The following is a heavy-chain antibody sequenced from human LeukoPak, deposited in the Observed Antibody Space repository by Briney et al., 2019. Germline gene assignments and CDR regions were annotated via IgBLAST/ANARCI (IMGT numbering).Heavy chain of an antibody. J-gene: IGHJ5*02. CDR3: ARHSGLRSPFDP. Sequence: SETLSLTCTVSGGSISSYYWSWIRQPPGRDLEWIGSIYSSGNTYYNPSLESRVTISVDTSKNQLSLKLTSATAADTSVYYCARHSGLRSPFDPWGQGTLVTVSS. CDR1: GGSISSYY. D-gene: IGHD3-3*01. V-gene: IGHV4-39*01. CDR2: IYSSGNT.